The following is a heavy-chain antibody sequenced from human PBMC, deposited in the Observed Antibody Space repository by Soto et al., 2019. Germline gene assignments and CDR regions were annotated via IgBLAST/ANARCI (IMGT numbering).Heavy chain of an antibody. CDR1: GGSFSGYY. J-gene: IGHJ2*01. CDR3: ARPPLAGYDFWSGYYTPDYWYFDL. CDR2: INHSGST. Sequence: QVHLQQWGAGLLKPSETLSLTCAVYGGSFSGYYWSWIRQPPGKGLEWIGEINHSGSTTYNPSLKSRLSISVDTSKNQFSLKLSSVTAADTAVYYCARPPLAGYDFWSGYYTPDYWYFDLWGRGTLVTVSS. D-gene: IGHD3-3*01. V-gene: IGHV4-34*01.